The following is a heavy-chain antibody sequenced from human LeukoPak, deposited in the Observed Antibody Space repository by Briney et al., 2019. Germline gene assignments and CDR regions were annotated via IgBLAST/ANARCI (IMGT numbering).Heavy chain of an antibody. Sequence: GESLKISCKGSGYRFTSYWIGWVRQMPGKGLEWMGIIYPGDSDTRYSPSLQGQFTISADKSISTAYLQWSSLKASDTAMYYCARLYSGSYSRYFDYWGQGTLVTVSS. CDR2: IYPGDSDT. CDR3: ARLYSGSYSRYFDY. D-gene: IGHD1-26*01. J-gene: IGHJ4*02. V-gene: IGHV5-51*01. CDR1: GYRFTSYW.